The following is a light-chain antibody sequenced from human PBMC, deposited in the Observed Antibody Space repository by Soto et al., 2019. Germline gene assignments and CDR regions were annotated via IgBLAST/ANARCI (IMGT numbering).Light chain of an antibody. V-gene: IGKV3-20*01. CDR2: VAS. CDR3: QQYGSSPPLT. CDR1: QSVSRSF. Sequence: EIVLTQSPDTLSLSPGERATLSCRASQSVSRSFLAWYQQKPGQAPRLLIYVASSRATGIPDRFSGSGSGTDFTLTISRLEPEDFAVYYCQQYGSSPPLTFGGGTKVEIK. J-gene: IGKJ4*01.